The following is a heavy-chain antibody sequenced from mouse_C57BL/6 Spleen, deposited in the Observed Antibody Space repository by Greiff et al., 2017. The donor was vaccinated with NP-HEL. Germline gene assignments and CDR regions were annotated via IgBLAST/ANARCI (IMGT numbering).Heavy chain of an antibody. CDR1: GYSITSGYY. CDR2: ISYDGSN. V-gene: IGHV3-6*01. D-gene: IGHD1-1*01. Sequence: EVKLLESGPGLVKPSQSLSLTCSVTGYSITSGYYWNWIRQFPGNKLEWMGYISYDGSNNYNPSLKNRISITRDTSKNQFFLKLNSVTTEDTATYDCARDGDYGLYYAMDYWGQGTSVTVSS. J-gene: IGHJ4*01. CDR3: ARDGDYGLYYAMDY.